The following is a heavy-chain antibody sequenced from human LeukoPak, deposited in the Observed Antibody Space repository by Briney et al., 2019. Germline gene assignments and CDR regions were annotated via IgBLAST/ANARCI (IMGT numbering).Heavy chain of an antibody. CDR1: GGSVISTNW. J-gene: IGHJ4*02. CDR2: VHLDGRT. V-gene: IGHV4-4*02. Sequence: SGTLSLTCGVSGGSVISTNWWTWVRQPPGKGLEWVGEVHLDGRTNYNPSLESRLTISVDLSENHVSLKLTSVTAADTAVYYCAREGGFYRPLDYSGQGTLVTVSS. D-gene: IGHD3-3*01. CDR3: AREGGFYRPLDY.